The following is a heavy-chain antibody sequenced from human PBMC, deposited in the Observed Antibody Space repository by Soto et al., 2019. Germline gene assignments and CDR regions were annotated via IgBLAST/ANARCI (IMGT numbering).Heavy chain of an antibody. V-gene: IGHV3-9*01. CDR2: ISWNSGAI. CDR1: GFTFGDNA. J-gene: IGHJ5*02. Sequence: EVQLVESGGGLVQPGRSLRLSCAASGFTFGDNAMHWVRQAPGKGLQWVSGISWNSGAIGYADSVKGRFTISRDNAKNSLSLQMNSLRPEDTALYYCAKASGWYNRWLDPWGQGTLVTVSS. D-gene: IGHD6-19*01. CDR3: AKASGWYNRWLDP.